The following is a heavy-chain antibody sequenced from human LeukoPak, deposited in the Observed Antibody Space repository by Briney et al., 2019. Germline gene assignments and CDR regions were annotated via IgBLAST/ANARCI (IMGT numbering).Heavy chain of an antibody. Sequence: GGSLRLSCAASGFTFSSYWMHWVRQAPGKGLVWVSRINSDGSSTSYADSVKGRFTISRDNSKNTLYLQMNSLRAEDTAVYYCARGAAVVVVTERYYFDYWGQGTLVTVSS. J-gene: IGHJ4*02. D-gene: IGHD3-22*01. CDR1: GFTFSSYW. CDR2: INSDGSST. CDR3: ARGAAVVVVTERYYFDY. V-gene: IGHV3-74*01.